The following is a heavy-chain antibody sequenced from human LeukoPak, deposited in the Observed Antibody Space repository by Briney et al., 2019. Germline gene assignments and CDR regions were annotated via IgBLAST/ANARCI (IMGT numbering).Heavy chain of an antibody. J-gene: IGHJ4*02. Sequence: PGGSLRLSCAASGFPFSSYPVHWVRQAPGKGLEWVAFIRYDGSNKYYADSVKGRFTISRDNSKNTLYLQMNSLRAEDTAVYYCARGPVAGRRWAPKIDYWGQGTLVTVSS. D-gene: IGHD6-19*01. V-gene: IGHV3-30*02. CDR3: ARGPVAGRRWAPKIDY. CDR1: GFPFSSYP. CDR2: IRYDGSNK.